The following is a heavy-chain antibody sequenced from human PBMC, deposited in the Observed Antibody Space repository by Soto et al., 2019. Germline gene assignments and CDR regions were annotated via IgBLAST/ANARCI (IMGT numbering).Heavy chain of an antibody. V-gene: IGHV4-30-4*01. D-gene: IGHD4-4*01. CDR2: IYYSGYS. CDR3: ARGDNYVPFEY. J-gene: IGHJ4*02. Sequence: QVQLQESGPGLVKPSQTLSLTCTVSGGSISSGDYMWSWIRQPPGKGLEWIGYIYYSGYSYNNPSLESRVTMSVDTSKNLFTLKLSSATAADTAVYYCARGDNYVPFEYWGQGTLVTVSS. CDR1: GGSISSGDYM.